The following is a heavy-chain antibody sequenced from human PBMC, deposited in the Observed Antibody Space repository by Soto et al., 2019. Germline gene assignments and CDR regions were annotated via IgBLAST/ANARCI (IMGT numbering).Heavy chain of an antibody. Sequence: ASVKVSCKASGYTFTSYGISWVRQAPGQGLEWLGWISAYNGNTNYAQKFQGRVTITRDTSASTAYMELSSLRSEDTAVYYCARSIVVVTALDYWGQGTLVTVSS. CDR1: GYTFTSYG. CDR3: ARSIVVVTALDY. J-gene: IGHJ4*02. CDR2: ISAYNGNT. D-gene: IGHD2-21*02. V-gene: IGHV1-18*01.